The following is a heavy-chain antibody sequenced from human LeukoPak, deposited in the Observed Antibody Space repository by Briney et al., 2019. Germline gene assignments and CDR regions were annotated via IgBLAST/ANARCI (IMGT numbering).Heavy chain of an antibody. J-gene: IGHJ3*02. CDR1: GFPFSSYW. CDR2: FNSDGSST. V-gene: IGHV3-74*01. D-gene: IGHD6-19*01. CDR3: ARVKIAVTFSREAFDI. Sequence: QPGGSLRLPCAASGFPFSSYWMPWVRQAPGKGLVWVYRFNSDGSSTSYADSVKGRFTISRDNAKNTLYLQMNSLRAEDTAVYYCARVKIAVTFSREAFDIWGQGTMVTVSS.